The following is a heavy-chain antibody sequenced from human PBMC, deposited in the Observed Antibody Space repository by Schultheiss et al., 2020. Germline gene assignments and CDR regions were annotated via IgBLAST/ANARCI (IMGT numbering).Heavy chain of an antibody. CDR1: GFTVSSNY. CDR2: IKQDGSEK. Sequence: GGSLRLSCAASGFTVSSNYMSWVRQAPGKGLEWVANIKQDGSEKYYVDSVKGRFTISRDNAKNSLYLQMYSLKTEDTAVYYCNLGYCSSTSCHTNWFDPWGQGTLVTVSS. V-gene: IGHV3-7*03. CDR3: NLGYCSSTSCHTNWFDP. D-gene: IGHD2-2*01. J-gene: IGHJ5*02.